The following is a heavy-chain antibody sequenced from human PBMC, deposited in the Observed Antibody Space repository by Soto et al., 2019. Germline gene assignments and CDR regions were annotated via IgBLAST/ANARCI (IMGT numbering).Heavy chain of an antibody. J-gene: IGHJ6*03. V-gene: IGHV3-73*01. Sequence: EVQLVASGGGLVQPGGSLKLSCAASGFTFSGSAMHWVRQASGKGLEWVGRIRSKANNYATAYGASVKGRFTISRDDSKNTAYLQMNSLKTEDTAVYYCSRQASDFWSGKPQYYMDVWGKGTTVTVSS. CDR3: SRQASDFWSGKPQYYMDV. CDR1: GFTFSGSA. CDR2: IRSKANNYAT. D-gene: IGHD3-3*01.